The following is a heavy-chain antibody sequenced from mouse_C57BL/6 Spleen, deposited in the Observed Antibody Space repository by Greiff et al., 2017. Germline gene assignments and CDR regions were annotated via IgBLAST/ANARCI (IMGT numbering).Heavy chain of an antibody. CDR1: GFSLTSYG. Sequence: QVQLKESGPGLVAPSQRLSITCTVSGFSLTSYGVHWVRQPPGKGLEWLVVIWSDGSTTYNSALKSRLSISKDNSKSQVFLKMNSLQTDDTAMYYCARQNGYYPYAMDYWGQGTSVTVSS. CDR3: ARQNGYYPYAMDY. J-gene: IGHJ4*01. V-gene: IGHV2-6-1*01. D-gene: IGHD2-3*01. CDR2: IWSDGST.